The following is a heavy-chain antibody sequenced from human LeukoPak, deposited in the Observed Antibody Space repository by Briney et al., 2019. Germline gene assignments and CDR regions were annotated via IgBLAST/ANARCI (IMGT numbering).Heavy chain of an antibody. CDR2: ISYDGSNK. D-gene: IGHD3-22*01. Sequence: PGGSLRLSCAASGFTFSSYGMHWVRQAPGKGLEWVAVISYDGSNKYYADSVKGRFPISRDNSKNTLYLQMNSLRAEDTAVYYCAKDDNYYDSRSLDYWGQGTLVTVSS. CDR1: GFTFSSYG. J-gene: IGHJ4*02. V-gene: IGHV3-30*18. CDR3: AKDDNYYDSRSLDY.